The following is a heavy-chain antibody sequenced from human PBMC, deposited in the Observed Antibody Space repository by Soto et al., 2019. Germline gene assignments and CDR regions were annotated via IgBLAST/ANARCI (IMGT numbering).Heavy chain of an antibody. Sequence: PGGSLRLSCAASGFTFSSYGMHWVRQAPGKGLEWVAVISYDGSNKYYADSVKGRFTISRDNSKNTLYLQMNSLRAEDTAVYYCAESWKVGTGSCCFDHWGQGTLVSVSS. D-gene: IGHD3-10*01. CDR1: GFTFSSYG. CDR3: AESWKVGTGSCCFDH. CDR2: ISYDGSNK. J-gene: IGHJ4*02. V-gene: IGHV3-30*03.